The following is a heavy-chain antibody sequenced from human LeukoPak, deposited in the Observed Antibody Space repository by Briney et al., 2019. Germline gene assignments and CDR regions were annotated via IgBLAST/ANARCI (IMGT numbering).Heavy chain of an antibody. CDR2: ISSNSIYV. CDR3: ARDQVDRIWYFDY. V-gene: IGHV3-21*01. Sequence: GGSLRLSCAASGFTFSSYSMNWVRQAPGKGLEWVSSISSNSIYVFYADSMKGRFTISRDNAKNSLSLQMNSLRAEDTAVYYCARDQVDRIWYFDYWGRGTLVTVSS. D-gene: IGHD1-14*01. CDR1: GFTFSSYS. J-gene: IGHJ4*02.